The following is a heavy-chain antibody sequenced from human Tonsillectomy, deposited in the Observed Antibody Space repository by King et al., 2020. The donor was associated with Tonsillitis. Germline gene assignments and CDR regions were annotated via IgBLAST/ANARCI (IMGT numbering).Heavy chain of an antibody. Sequence: VQLVQSGTEVKKPGASVKVSCKASGYSFTGYYIHWVRQAPVQGLEWMGWINPYSGDTNSAQSFQGGVTMTRDTSISTAYMELTRLTSDDTAGYYCARGRYCSGGSCYSHFDYWGQGTQVTVSS. CDR3: ARGRYCSGGSCYSHFDY. V-gene: IGHV1-2*02. D-gene: IGHD2-15*01. J-gene: IGHJ4*02. CDR2: INPYSGDT. CDR1: GYSFTGYY.